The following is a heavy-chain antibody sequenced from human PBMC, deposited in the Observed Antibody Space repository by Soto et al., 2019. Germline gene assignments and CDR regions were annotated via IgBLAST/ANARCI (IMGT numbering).Heavy chain of an antibody. CDR2: IYYSGST. V-gene: IGHV4-59*08. Sequence: QVQLQESGPGLVKPSETLSLTCTVSGGSISSYYWSWIRQPPGKGLEWIGYIYYSGSTNYNPSLKSRVTISVDTSNNQFSLKLSSVTAADTGVYYCARRGQYSVDYWGQGTLVTVSS. CDR1: GGSISSYY. CDR3: ARRGQYSVDY. D-gene: IGHD1-26*01. J-gene: IGHJ4*02.